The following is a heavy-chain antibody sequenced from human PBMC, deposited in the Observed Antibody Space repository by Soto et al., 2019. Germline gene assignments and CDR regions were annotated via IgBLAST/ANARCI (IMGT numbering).Heavy chain of an antibody. D-gene: IGHD3-3*01. Sequence: RQPPGKGLEWIGEIYHSGSTNYNPSLKGRVTISVDKSKNQFSLKLGSVTAADTAVYYCARDQSAAFWSGYYNYYYYGMDVWGQGTTVTVSS. CDR3: ARDQSAAFWSGYYNYYYYGMDV. V-gene: IGHV4-4*02. CDR2: IYHSGST. J-gene: IGHJ6*02.